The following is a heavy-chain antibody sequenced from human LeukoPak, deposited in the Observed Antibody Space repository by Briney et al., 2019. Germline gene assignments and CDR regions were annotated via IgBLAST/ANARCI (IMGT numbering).Heavy chain of an antibody. CDR2: IYYSGST. CDR3: ARVHGDYFDY. D-gene: IGHD4-17*01. V-gene: IGHV4-59*08. CDR1: GGSISSYY. J-gene: IGHJ4*02. Sequence: PSETLSLTCTVSGGSISSYYWSWIRQPPGKGVEWIGYIYYSGSTNYNPSLKSRVTISVDTSKNQFSLKLSSVTAADTAVYYCARVHGDYFDYWGQGTLVTVSS.